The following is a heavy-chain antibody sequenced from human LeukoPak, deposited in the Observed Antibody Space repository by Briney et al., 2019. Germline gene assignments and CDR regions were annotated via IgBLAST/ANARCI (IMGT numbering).Heavy chain of an antibody. V-gene: IGHV1-18*01. J-gene: IGHJ4*02. CDR1: GYTFTSYG. Sequence: RVASVKVSCKASGYTFTSYGISWVRQAPGQGLEWKGWISAYNGNTNYAQKLQGRVTMTTDTSTSTAYMELRSLRSDDTAVYYCARCRATHFNYYDSSGYNDYWGQGTLVTVSS. CDR2: ISAYNGNT. CDR3: ARCRATHFNYYDSSGYNDY. D-gene: IGHD3-22*01.